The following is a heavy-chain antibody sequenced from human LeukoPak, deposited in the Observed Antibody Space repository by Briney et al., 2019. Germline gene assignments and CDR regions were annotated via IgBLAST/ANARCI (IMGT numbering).Heavy chain of an antibody. J-gene: IGHJ5*02. CDR1: GGSITSRTSY. Sequence: SETQSLTCSVSGGSITSRTSYWAWIRQPPGKGLEWLGSISYSGNTYYNPSLKSRVTMSRDTSRNQFSLKMSSVTAADTAVYYCATTPSWGQGTLVTVSS. V-gene: IGHV4-39*01. CDR3: ATTPS. CDR2: ISYSGNT.